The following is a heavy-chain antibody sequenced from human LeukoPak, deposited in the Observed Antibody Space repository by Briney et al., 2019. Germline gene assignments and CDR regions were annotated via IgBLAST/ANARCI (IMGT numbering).Heavy chain of an antibody. Sequence: SVKVSCKASGGTFSSYAISWVRQAPGQGLEWMGGIIPIFGTANYAQKFQGRVTITTDESTSPAYMELSSLRSEDTAVYYCAKVTMIVEDYWGQGTLVTVSS. CDR3: AKVTMIVEDY. V-gene: IGHV1-69*05. CDR1: GGTFSSYA. CDR2: IIPIFGTA. J-gene: IGHJ4*02. D-gene: IGHD3-22*01.